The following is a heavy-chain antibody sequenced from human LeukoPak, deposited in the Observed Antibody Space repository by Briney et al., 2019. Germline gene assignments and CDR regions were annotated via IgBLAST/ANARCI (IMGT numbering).Heavy chain of an antibody. CDR2: ISGSGDST. Sequence: GGSLRLSCAASGFTFSTYAVNWVRQAPGKGLEWVSTISGSGDSTYYADSVKGRFTISRDNSKYTLYLQINSLRAEDTAVYYCARGYKSGWNYWGQGTLVTVSS. CDR1: GFTFSTYA. V-gene: IGHV3-23*01. D-gene: IGHD5-12*01. CDR3: ARGYKSGWNY. J-gene: IGHJ4*02.